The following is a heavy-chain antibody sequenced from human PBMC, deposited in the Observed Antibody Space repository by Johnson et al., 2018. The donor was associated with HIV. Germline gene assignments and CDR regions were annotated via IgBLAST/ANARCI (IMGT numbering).Heavy chain of an antibody. CDR1: GFAFDDYA. V-gene: IGHV3-9*01. Sequence: VQLVESGGGLVQPGRSLRLSCAASGFAFDDYAMHWVRQAPGKGLEWVSGISWNSGSIGYADSVKGRFTISRDNAKNFLYLQMNSLRPEDTALYYCAKESSAFDVWGQGTMVTVSS. CDR2: ISWNSGSI. J-gene: IGHJ3*01. CDR3: AKESSAFDV.